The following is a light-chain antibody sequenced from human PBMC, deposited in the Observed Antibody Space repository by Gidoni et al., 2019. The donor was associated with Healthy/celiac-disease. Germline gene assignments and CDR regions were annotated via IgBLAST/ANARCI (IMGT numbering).Light chain of an antibody. V-gene: IGKV1-39*01. Sequence: DIQMTQSPSSLSASVGDRVTITCRASQSISSYLNWYQQKPGKAPKLLIYAASSLKSGVPSRFSGSGSGTDFTLTISRLQPEDFATYYCQQSYSTPWTFXQXTKVEIK. J-gene: IGKJ1*01. CDR3: QQSYSTPWT. CDR2: AAS. CDR1: QSISSY.